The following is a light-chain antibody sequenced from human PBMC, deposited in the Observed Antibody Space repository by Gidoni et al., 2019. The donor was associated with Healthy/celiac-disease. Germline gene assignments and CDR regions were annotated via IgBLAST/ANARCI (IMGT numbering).Light chain of an antibody. Sequence: QSALTPPASVSGSPGQSITISCTGTSSDVGGYNYVSWYQQHQGKAPKLMIYEVSNRPSGVSNRFSGSKSGNTASLTISGLKAEDEADYYCSSYTSSSTLVFGGGTKLTVL. CDR2: EVS. J-gene: IGLJ3*02. CDR1: SSDVGGYNY. V-gene: IGLV2-14*01. CDR3: SSYTSSSTLV.